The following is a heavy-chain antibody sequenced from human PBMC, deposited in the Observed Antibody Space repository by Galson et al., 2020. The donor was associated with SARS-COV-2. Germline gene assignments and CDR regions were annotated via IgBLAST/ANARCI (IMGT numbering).Heavy chain of an antibody. Sequence: SETLSLTCTVSGGSISSGNYYWSWIRQPPGQGLEYIGYLYYPGSTYYNPSLKSRVTISLDTSKNQFSLKLTSVTAADTAVYYCARDRSGYAAFDIWGLGTMVTVSS. CDR2: LYYPGST. V-gene: IGHV4-30-4*01. CDR3: ARDRSGYAAFDI. D-gene: IGHD2-2*01. J-gene: IGHJ3*02. CDR1: GGSISSGNYY.